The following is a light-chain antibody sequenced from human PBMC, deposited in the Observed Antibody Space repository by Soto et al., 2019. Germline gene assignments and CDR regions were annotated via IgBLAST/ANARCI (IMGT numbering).Light chain of an antibody. Sequence: QSALTQPASVSGSPGQSITISCTGTSSDVGAYKYVSWHQQHPGKVPKLIIYEVSIRPSGVSDRFSGSKSGNTASLTISGLQAEDEVDYFCISYTSSSTWVFGGGTKVTVL. V-gene: IGLV2-14*01. CDR2: EVS. CDR1: SSDVGAYKY. CDR3: ISYTSSSTWV. J-gene: IGLJ3*02.